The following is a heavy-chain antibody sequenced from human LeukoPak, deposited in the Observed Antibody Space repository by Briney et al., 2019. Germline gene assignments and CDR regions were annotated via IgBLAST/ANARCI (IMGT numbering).Heavy chain of an antibody. D-gene: IGHD6-13*01. CDR1: GFTFSSYS. CDR2: ISSSSSYI. V-gene: IGHV3-21*01. Sequence: KSGGSLRLSCAASGFTFSSYSMNWVRQAPGKGLEWVSSISSSSSYIYYADSVKGRFTISRDNAKNSLYLQMNSLRAEDTAVYYCARVGYSSYWRGAFDIWGQGTMVTVSS. CDR3: ARVGYSSYWRGAFDI. J-gene: IGHJ3*02.